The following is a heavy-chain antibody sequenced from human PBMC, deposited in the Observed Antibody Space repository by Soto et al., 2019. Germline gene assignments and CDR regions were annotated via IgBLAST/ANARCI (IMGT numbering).Heavy chain of an antibody. CDR2: INPSGGST. J-gene: IGHJ6*02. CDR1: GYTFTSYY. D-gene: IGHD3-9*01. V-gene: IGHV1-46*01. Sequence: ASVKVSCKASGYTFTSYYMHWVRQAPGQGLEWMGIINPSGGSTSYAQKFQGRVTMTRDTSTSTVYMELSSLRSEDTAVYYCATGLYDILTGYYVRAAGMDVWGQGTTVTVS. CDR3: ATGLYDILTGYYVRAAGMDV.